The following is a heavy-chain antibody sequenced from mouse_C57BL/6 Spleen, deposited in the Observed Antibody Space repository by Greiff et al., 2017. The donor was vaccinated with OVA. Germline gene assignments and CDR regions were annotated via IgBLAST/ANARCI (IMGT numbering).Heavy chain of an antibody. CDR1: GFNIKDYY. V-gene: IGHV14-1*01. Sequence: EVKLQESGAELVRPGASVKLSCTASGFNIKDYYMHWVKQRPEQGLEWIGRIDPEDGDTEYAPKFQGKATMTADTSSNTAYLQLSSLTSEDTAVYYCTTGSSSAWFAYWGQGTLVTVSA. CDR2: IDPEDGDT. CDR3: TTGSSSAWFAY. D-gene: IGHD1-1*01. J-gene: IGHJ3*01.